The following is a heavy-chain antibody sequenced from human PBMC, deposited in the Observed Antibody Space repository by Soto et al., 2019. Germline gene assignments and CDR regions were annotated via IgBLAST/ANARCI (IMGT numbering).Heavy chain of an antibody. V-gene: IGHV3-74*01. Sequence: GSLRLSCAASGFTFNNYAMNWVRQAPGKGLVWVSRINSDGSSKSYADSVKGRFTISRDNAKNTLYLQMNSLRAEDTAVYYCARELNYDILTGYPKWFDYWGQGTLVTVSS. D-gene: IGHD3-9*01. CDR2: INSDGSSK. CDR1: GFTFNNYA. CDR3: ARELNYDILTGYPKWFDY. J-gene: IGHJ4*02.